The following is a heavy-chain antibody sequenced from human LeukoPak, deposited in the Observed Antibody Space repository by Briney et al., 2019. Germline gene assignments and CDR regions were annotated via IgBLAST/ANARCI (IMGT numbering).Heavy chain of an antibody. CDR2: INPDSGGA. Sequence: ASVKVSCKASGYTFTGYYMHWVRQAPGQGLEWMGWINPDSGGANNAQKFQGRVTMTRDTSISTAYMELSRLRSDDTAVYYCARTFYDTLDSDAFDFWGQGTMVIVSS. V-gene: IGHV1-2*02. D-gene: IGHD2/OR15-2a*01. CDR1: GYTFTGYY. J-gene: IGHJ3*01. CDR3: ARTFYDTLDSDAFDF.